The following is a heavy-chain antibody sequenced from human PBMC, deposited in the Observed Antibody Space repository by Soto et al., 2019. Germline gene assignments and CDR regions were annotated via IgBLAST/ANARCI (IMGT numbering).Heavy chain of an antibody. CDR3: AKEVSSGSYYWPDAFDL. D-gene: IGHD1-26*01. V-gene: IGHV3-23*01. J-gene: IGHJ3*01. CDR2: ISGSGGTT. Sequence: EVQLLESGGGLVQPGGSLRLSCAASGFTFSSYVMSWVRQAPGKGLEWVSTISGSGGTTYYADSVKGRFTISRDNSKNTLYLQMNSLRAEDTAVYYCAKEVSSGSYYWPDAFDLWGQGTMVTVSS. CDR1: GFTFSSYV.